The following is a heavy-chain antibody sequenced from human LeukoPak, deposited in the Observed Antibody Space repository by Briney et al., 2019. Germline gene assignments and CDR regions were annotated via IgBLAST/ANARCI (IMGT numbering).Heavy chain of an antibody. J-gene: IGHJ6*02. CDR2: IYYTGIT. CDR1: GASITSSNYY. D-gene: IGHD3-9*01. V-gene: IGHV4-39*07. CDR3: ARHKFDWLSIDYYYYGMDV. Sequence: SETLSLTCTVSGASITSSNYYWLWLRQPPGKGLEWIGSIYYTGITYYNLSLKSRVTISVDTSKYQCSLRLSSVTAADTAVYYCARHKFDWLSIDYYYYGMDVWGQGTTVTVSS.